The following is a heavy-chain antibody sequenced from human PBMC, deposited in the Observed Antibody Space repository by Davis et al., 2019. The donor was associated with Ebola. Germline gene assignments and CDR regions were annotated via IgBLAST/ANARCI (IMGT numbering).Heavy chain of an antibody. CDR1: GFTFDDYA. CDR2: ISWNSGSI. CDR3: AKADDYGNSRYYYYGMDV. V-gene: IGHV3-9*01. D-gene: IGHD4-11*01. Sequence: GGSLRLSCAASGFTFDDYAMHWVRQAPGKGLEWVSGISWNSGSIGYADSVKGRFTISRDNAKNSLYLQMNSLRAEDTALYYCAKADDYGNSRYYYYGMDVWGQGTTVTVSS. J-gene: IGHJ6*02.